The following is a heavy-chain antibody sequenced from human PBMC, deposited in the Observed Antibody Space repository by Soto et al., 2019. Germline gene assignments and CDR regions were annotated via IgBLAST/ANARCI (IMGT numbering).Heavy chain of an antibody. V-gene: IGHV3-74*01. CDR3: AREGEEAKLNYYYYGMHV. CDR1: GFTFSSYW. Sequence: QPGWSLRLSCAASGFTFSSYWMHWVRQAPGKGLVWVSRINSDGSSTSYADSVKGRFTISRDNAKNTLYLQMNSLRAEDTAVYYWAREGEEAKLNYYYYGMHVWGQGTTVIVSS. CDR2: INSDGSST. J-gene: IGHJ6*02. D-gene: IGHD2-15*01.